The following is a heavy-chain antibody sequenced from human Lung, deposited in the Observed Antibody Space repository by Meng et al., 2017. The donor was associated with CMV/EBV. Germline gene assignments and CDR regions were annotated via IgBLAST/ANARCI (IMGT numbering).Heavy chain of an antibody. J-gene: IGHJ6*02. Sequence: GSLRLXCTVSGGSISSYYWSWIRQPPGKGLEWIGYIYYSGSTNYNPSLKSRVTISVDTSKNQFSLKLSSVTAADTAVYYCARLYSSSWFLPSGMDVWGQGTXVTVSS. CDR1: GGSISSYY. CDR3: ARLYSSSWFLPSGMDV. CDR2: IYYSGST. D-gene: IGHD6-13*01. V-gene: IGHV4-59*01.